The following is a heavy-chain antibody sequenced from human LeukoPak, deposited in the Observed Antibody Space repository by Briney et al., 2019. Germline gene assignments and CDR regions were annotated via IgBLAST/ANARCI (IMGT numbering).Heavy chain of an antibody. D-gene: IGHD3-3*01. CDR1: GGSISSYY. V-gene: IGHV4-4*07. Sequence: SETLSLTCTVSGGSISSYYWSWIRQPAGKGLEWIGRIYTSGSTNYNPSLKSRVTISVDTSKNQFSLKLSSVTAADTAVYYCASHRPMDYDFWSGYSFDYWGQGTLVTVSS. CDR2: IYTSGST. CDR3: ASHRPMDYDFWSGYSFDY. J-gene: IGHJ4*02.